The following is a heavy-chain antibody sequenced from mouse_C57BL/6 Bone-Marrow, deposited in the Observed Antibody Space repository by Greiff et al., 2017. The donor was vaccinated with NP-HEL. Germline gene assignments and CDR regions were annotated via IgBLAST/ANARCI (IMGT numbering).Heavy chain of an antibody. Sequence: VQLQQSGPGLVKPSQSLSLTCSVTGYSITSGYYWNWIRQFPGNKLEWMGYISYDGSNNYNPSLKNRISITRDTSKNQFFLKLNSVTTEDTATYYCARAAYGTLYAMDYWGQGTSVTVSS. CDR2: ISYDGSN. CDR3: ARAAYGTLYAMDY. D-gene: IGHD1-1*01. J-gene: IGHJ4*01. CDR1: GYSITSGYY. V-gene: IGHV3-6*01.